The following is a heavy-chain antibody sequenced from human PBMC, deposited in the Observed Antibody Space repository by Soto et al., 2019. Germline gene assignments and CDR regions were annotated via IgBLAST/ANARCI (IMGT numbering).Heavy chain of an antibody. CDR2: IYSGGST. V-gene: IGHV3-53*04. CDR3: ARERYGSGSTLYYYDGMDV. D-gene: IGHD3-10*01. CDR1: GFTVSSNY. J-gene: IGHJ6*02. Sequence: EVQLVESGGGLVQPGGSLRLSCAASGFTVSSNYMSWVRQAPGKGLEWVSVIYSGGSTYYADSVKGRFTISRHNSKNTLYLQMNSLRAEDTAVYYCARERYGSGSTLYYYDGMDVWGQGTTVTVSS.